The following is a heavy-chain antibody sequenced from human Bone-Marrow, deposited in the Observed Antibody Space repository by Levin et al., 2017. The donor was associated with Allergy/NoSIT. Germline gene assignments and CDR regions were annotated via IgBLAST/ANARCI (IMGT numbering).Heavy chain of an antibody. V-gene: IGHV3-23*01. J-gene: IGHJ3*02. Sequence: GGSLRLSCAASGFTFSNYVMTWVRQAPVKGLEWVSTIVGSGSSTYYADSVKGRFTISRDNSKNILYLQMNSLRGEDTAVYYCAKDKYDTIRDAFDIWGQGTMVTVSS. D-gene: IGHD3-9*01. CDR1: GFTFSNYV. CDR3: AKDKYDTIRDAFDI. CDR2: IVGSGSST.